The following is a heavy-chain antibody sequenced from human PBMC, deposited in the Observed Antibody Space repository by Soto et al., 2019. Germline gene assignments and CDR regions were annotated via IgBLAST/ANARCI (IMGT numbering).Heavy chain of an antibody. CDR2: IFYTGAT. V-gene: IGHV4-4*02. CDR1: GDTIKKNVW. CDR3: ARDLGLTGHYLRGAFDS. Sequence: SETLSLTCAVSGDTIKKNVWWSWVRQPPGKGLEWIGEIFYTGATDYNPSLKSRDTISVDTSKNHFSLELRSVTAADTAIYYCARDLGLTGHYLRGAFDSWGQGALVTVSS. J-gene: IGHJ5*01. D-gene: IGHD3-10*01.